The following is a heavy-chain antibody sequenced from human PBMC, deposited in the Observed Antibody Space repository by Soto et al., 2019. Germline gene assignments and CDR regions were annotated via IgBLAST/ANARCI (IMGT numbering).Heavy chain of an antibody. D-gene: IGHD6-19*01. CDR1: DYTFTSYG. CDR2: VSAYTAKT. CDR3: AIVAVADTPPPPHGFDS. Sequence: GASVKVSCKASDYTFTSYGVTWVRQAPGQGLECMGWVSAYTAKTNYAQKLQGRVTMTTDTSTRTAYRELRSLRSDDTAIYYCAIVAVADTPPPPHGFDSWGQGTLVTVSS. J-gene: IGHJ5*01. V-gene: IGHV1-18*01.